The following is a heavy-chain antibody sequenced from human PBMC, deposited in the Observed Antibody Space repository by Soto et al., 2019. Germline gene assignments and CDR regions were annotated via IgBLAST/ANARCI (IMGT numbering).Heavy chain of an antibody. Sequence: GGSLRLSCAASGFTFSSYGMHGVRQAPGKGLEGVAVISYDGSNKYYADSVKGRFTISRDNSKNTLYLQMNSLRAEDTAVYYWAKAQTYSSSSGNAFDIWGQGTMVTVSS. V-gene: IGHV3-30*18. CDR3: AKAQTYSSSSGNAFDI. D-gene: IGHD6-6*01. CDR2: ISYDGSNK. J-gene: IGHJ3*02. CDR1: GFTFSSYG.